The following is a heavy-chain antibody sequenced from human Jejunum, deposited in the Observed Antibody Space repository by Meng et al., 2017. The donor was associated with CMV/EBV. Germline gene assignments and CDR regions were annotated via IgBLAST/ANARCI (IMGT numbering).Heavy chain of an antibody. D-gene: IGHD1-26*01. CDR1: GGSISSGGYY. J-gene: IGHJ5*02. CDR2: IYYSGST. CDR3: ARGQRSYSGSYPEWFDP. V-gene: IGHV4-30-4*01. Sequence: QGHLEESGPGLLKPSQTLSLTFTVSGGSISSGGYYWSWIRQPPGKGLGWIGCIYYSGSTYYNPSLKGRVTISVDTSKNQFSLNLSSVTAADTAVYYCARGQRSYSGSYPEWFDPWGQGTLVTVSS.